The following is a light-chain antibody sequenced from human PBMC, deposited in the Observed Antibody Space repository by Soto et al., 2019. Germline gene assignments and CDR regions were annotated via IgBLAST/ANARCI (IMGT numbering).Light chain of an antibody. Sequence: QSALTQPASVSGSPGQSITISCTGTSSDIGAYNYVSWYQHHPGKAPKFMMYEVSYRPSGVSDRFSGSKSGTSASLAITGLQAEDEADYYCQSYDSSLSVLYVFGTGTKVTVL. J-gene: IGLJ1*01. V-gene: IGLV2-14*01. CDR2: EVS. CDR1: SSDIGAYNY. CDR3: QSYDSSLSVLYV.